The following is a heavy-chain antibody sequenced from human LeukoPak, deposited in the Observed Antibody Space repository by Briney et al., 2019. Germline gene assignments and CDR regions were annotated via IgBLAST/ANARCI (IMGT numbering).Heavy chain of an antibody. J-gene: IGHJ5*02. CDR2: IKQDGSEI. Sequence: GGSLRLPCAAFGFTFTSYWMSWVPQAPGKGLEGVANIKQDGSEIYYVACVNGGITISKDNSTTALYLYRNRLRAEDTAVYYCARRYSRGPISWFDPWGQGTLVTVSS. CDR1: GFTFTSYW. D-gene: IGHD6-19*01. CDR3: ARRYSRGPISWFDP. V-gene: IGHV3-7*05.